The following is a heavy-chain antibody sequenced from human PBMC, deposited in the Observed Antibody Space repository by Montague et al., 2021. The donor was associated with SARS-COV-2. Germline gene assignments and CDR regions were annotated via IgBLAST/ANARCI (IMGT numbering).Heavy chain of an antibody. CDR2: ISYDGSNK. Sequence: SLRLSCAASGFTFGSYAMRWVRQAPGKGLEWVAVISYDGSNKYYADSVKGRFTISRDNSKNTLYLQMNSLRAEDTAVYYCARGAGITIFGVVIPGYYYMDVWGQGTTVTVSS. CDR3: ARGAGITIFGVVIPGYYYMDV. J-gene: IGHJ6*03. CDR1: GFTFGSYA. D-gene: IGHD3-3*01. V-gene: IGHV3-30*04.